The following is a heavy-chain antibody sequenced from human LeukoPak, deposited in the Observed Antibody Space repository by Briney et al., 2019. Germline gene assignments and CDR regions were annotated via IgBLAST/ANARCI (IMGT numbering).Heavy chain of an antibody. Sequence: GGSLRLSCAASGFTFSTYSMNWVRQAPGKGLEWVSSINSYSTNIYYADSVKGQFTISRDNAKNSLYLQMNSLRAEDTAVYYCARSVCSGGSCYYYYYYMDVWGKGTTVTISS. J-gene: IGHJ6*03. V-gene: IGHV3-21*04. D-gene: IGHD2-15*01. CDR2: INSYSTNI. CDR3: ARSVCSGGSCYYYYYYMDV. CDR1: GFTFSTYS.